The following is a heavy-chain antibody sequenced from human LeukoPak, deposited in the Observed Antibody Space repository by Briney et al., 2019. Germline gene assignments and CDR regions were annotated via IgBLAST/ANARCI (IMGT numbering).Heavy chain of an antibody. J-gene: IGHJ5*02. CDR3: ARAARGYCSGGSCHNWFDP. CDR2: IYYSGST. CDR1: GGSISSYY. D-gene: IGHD2-15*01. Sequence: SETLSLTCTVSGGSISSYYWSWIRQHPGKGLEWIGYIYYSGSTYYNPSLKSRVTISVDTSKNQFSLKLSSVTAADTAVYYCARAARGYCSGGSCHNWFDPWGQGTLVTVSS. V-gene: IGHV4-59*06.